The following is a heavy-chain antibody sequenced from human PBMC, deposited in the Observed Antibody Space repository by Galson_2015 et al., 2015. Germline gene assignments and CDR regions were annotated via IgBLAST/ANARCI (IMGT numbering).Heavy chain of an antibody. J-gene: IGHJ5*02. D-gene: IGHD1-26*01. CDR2: ISTYNGDT. V-gene: IGHV1-18*01. Sequence: SVKVSCKASGYTFTSYTIIWVRQAPGQGLEWMGWISTYNGDTNYAQNLQDRVTMTTDPSTSTAYVELRGLRYDDTAVYYCGRGYRVGATTEPQIGPWGQGTLVTVSS. CDR3: GRGYRVGATTEPQIGP. CDR1: GYTFTSYT.